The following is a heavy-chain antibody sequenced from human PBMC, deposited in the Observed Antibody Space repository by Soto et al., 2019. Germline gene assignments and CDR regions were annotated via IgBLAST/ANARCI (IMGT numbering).Heavy chain of an antibody. CDR1: GFTFSSYS. J-gene: IGHJ4*02. Sequence: LRLSCAASGFTFSSYSMSWVRQAPGKGLEWVSGFRSGGDDDTTYYADSVRGRFTISRDNSKNTLFLQMNGLRAEDTAIYYCAKKVNSGSGSQFFDYWGQGTLVTVSS. D-gene: IGHD3-10*01. CDR2: FRSGGDDDTT. CDR3: AKKVNSGSGSQFFDY. V-gene: IGHV3-23*01.